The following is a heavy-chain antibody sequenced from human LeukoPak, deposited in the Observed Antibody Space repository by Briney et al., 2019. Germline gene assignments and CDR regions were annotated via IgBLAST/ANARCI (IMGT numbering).Heavy chain of an antibody. J-gene: IGHJ6*03. CDR3: ASHIVVVPAATPRLMDV. CDR2: ISGSGGST. V-gene: IGHV3-23*01. Sequence: PGGSLRLSCAASGFTFSSYAMSWVRQAPGKGLEWVSAISGSGGSTYYADSVKGRFTISRDNSKNALYLQMNSLRAEDTAVYYCASHIVVVPAATPRLMDVWGKGTTVTVSS. D-gene: IGHD2-2*01. CDR1: GFTFSSYA.